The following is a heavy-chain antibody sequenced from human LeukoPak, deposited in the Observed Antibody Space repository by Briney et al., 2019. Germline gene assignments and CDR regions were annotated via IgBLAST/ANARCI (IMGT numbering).Heavy chain of an antibody. CDR3: ARQALRLPAAGGWFDP. CDR1: GGSIRNFY. D-gene: IGHD2-2*01. V-gene: IGHV4-39*01. CDR2: IYYSGIT. Sequence: SETLSLTCTVSGGSIRNFYWGWIRQPPGKGLEWIGTIYYSGITYYNSSLKSRVTISVDTSKNQFSLNLSSVTAADTAVYYCARQALRLPAAGGWFDPWGQGTLVTVSS. J-gene: IGHJ5*02.